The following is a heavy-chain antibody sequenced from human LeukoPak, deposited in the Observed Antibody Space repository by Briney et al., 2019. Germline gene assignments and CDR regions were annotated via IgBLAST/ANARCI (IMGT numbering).Heavy chain of an antibody. Sequence: PSETLSLTCAVSGYSISSGYYWGWIRQPPGKGVEGIGRLFHSGSTHYNPSLKRRVTISVDTPNNQFSLKLSSVTAADTAVYYCAGSSGWSFFDYWGQGTLVTVSS. D-gene: IGHD6-19*01. J-gene: IGHJ4*02. CDR3: AGSSGWSFFDY. CDR1: GYSISSGYY. V-gene: IGHV4-38-2*01. CDR2: LFHSGST.